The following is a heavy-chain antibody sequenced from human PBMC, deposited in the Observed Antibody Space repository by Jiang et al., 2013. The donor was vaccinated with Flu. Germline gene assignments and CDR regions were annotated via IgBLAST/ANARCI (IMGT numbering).Heavy chain of an antibody. CDR2: IYYSGST. CDR3: ARVGGYCSSTSCSMLDY. D-gene: IGHD2-2*01. V-gene: IGHV4-31*03. Sequence: GSGLVKPSQTLSLTCTVSGGSISSGGYYWSWIRQHPGKGLEWIGYIYYSGSTYYNPSLKSRVTISVDTSKNQFSLKLSSVTAADTAVYYCARVGGYCSSTSCSMLDYWGQGTLVTVSS. CDR1: GGSISSGGYY. J-gene: IGHJ4*02.